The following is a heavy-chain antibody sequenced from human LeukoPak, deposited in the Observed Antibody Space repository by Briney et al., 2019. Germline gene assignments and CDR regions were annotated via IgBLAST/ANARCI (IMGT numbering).Heavy chain of an antibody. J-gene: IGHJ4*02. Sequence: RWASVKVSCKASGYTFTNYYMHWVRQAPGQGLEWMGVINPSGGGTSYAQKFQGRLTMTRDTSTTTVYMELSSLRSEDTAVYYCAKEIGPRQLHLWGSAFDYWGQGTLVTVSS. D-gene: IGHD5-18*01. CDR2: INPSGGGT. CDR3: AKEIGPRQLHLWGSAFDY. V-gene: IGHV1-46*01. CDR1: GYTFTNYY.